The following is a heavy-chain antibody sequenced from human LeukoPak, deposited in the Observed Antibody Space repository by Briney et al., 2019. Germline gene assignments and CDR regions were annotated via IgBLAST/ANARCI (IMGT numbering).Heavy chain of an antibody. V-gene: IGHV4-39*01. CDR1: GGSISSSSYY. CDR3: ARIYDSSGYYHYSPDAFDI. CDR2: IYYSGST. D-gene: IGHD3-22*01. J-gene: IGHJ3*02. Sequence: SETLSLTCTVSGGSISSSSYYWGWIRQPPGKGLEWIGSIYYSGSTYYNPSLKSRVTISVDTSKNQFSLKLSSVTAADTAVYYCARIYDSSGYYHYSPDAFDIWGQGTMVTVSP.